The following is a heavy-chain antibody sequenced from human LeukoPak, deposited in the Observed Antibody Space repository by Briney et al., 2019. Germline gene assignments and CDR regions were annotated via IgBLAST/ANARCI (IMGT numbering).Heavy chain of an antibody. CDR3: AKDRAGSLFGDYGGAFDY. CDR1: GFTFHDYA. V-gene: IGHV3-9*03. CDR2: ISWDSDNI. D-gene: IGHD4-17*01. Sequence: PGRSLRLSCAASGFTFHDYAMHWVRQAPGKGLEWVSGISWDSDNIAYADSVKGRFTISRDNAKHSLYLQMNSLKADDMAFYYCAKDRAGSLFGDYGGAFDYWGQKPWSPSPQ. J-gene: IGHJ4*01.